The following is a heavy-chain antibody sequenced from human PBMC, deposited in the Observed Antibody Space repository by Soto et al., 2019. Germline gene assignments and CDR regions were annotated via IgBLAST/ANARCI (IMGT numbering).Heavy chain of an antibody. Sequence: LSLTCTVSGGSISSGDFYWSWIRQPPGKGLELIGNIYYSGSTYYNPSLRSRAIMSVDTSQNQFSLKLSSLTAADTAVYFCARADEFSDRFDYWGQGALVTVSS. J-gene: IGHJ4*02. CDR2: IYYSGST. V-gene: IGHV4-30-4*01. CDR1: GGSISSGDFY. D-gene: IGHD2-21*02. CDR3: ARADEFSDRFDY.